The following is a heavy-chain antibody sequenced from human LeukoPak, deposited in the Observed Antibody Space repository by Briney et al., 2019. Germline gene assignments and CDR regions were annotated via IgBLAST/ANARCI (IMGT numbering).Heavy chain of an antibody. CDR2: IWYDGSNK. D-gene: IGHD3-10*01. J-gene: IGHJ4*02. CDR3: ARDPYGSGSYAAY. V-gene: IGHV3-33*01. Sequence: GGSLSLFNAASGFTFSSCGMGWASQAPGEGLELGAVIWYDGSNKYYADSVKGRFTISRDNSKNTLYLQMNSLRAEDTAVYYCARDPYGSGSYAAYWGQGTLVTVSS. CDR1: GFTFSSCG.